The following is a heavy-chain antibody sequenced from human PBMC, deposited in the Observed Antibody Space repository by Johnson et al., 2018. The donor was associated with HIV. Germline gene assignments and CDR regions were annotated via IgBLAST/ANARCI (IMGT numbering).Heavy chain of an antibody. CDR2: VNPNGGST. D-gene: IGHD1-26*01. CDR3: AKDRGSPGIPAAFDI. CDR1: QFTFSSYY. V-gene: IGHV3-25*05. Sequence: EVQLVESGGGLAKPAWSPRLSCAASQFTFSSYYMNCVRQAPGNGLELVGQVNPNGGSTYLIDSGKDRFNISRDNSKNTLYLQMNSLRAEDTALYYCAKDRGSPGIPAAFDIWGRGTIVTVSS. J-gene: IGHJ3*02.